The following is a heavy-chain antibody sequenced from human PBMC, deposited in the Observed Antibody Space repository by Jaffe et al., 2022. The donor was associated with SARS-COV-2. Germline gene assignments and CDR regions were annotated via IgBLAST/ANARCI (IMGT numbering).Heavy chain of an antibody. CDR2: ISWNGGSL. J-gene: IGHJ3*02. V-gene: IGHV3-9*01. CDR3: AKANSGSYYDAFDI. Sequence: EVQLVESGGGLVQPGRSLRLSCAASGFTFDDYAIHWVRQAPGKGLEWVSSISWNGGSLGYADSVKGRFTISRDNAKNSLYLQMNSLRAEDTAFYYCAKANSGSYYDAFDIWGQGTMVTVSS. CDR1: GFTFDDYA. D-gene: IGHD1-26*01.